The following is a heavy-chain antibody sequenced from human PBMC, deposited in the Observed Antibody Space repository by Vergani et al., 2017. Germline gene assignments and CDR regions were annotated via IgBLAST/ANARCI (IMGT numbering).Heavy chain of an antibody. CDR1: GFTFSSHG. CDR2: IWYVGSNK. V-gene: IGHV3-33*01. CDR3: ARWGNEKRLDS. J-gene: IGHJ5*01. Sequence: QVQLVESEGGVVQPGRSLTLSCVASGFTFSSHGMHWVRQAPGKGLEWVAVIWYVGSNKYYGDSVKGRFTISRDNSKNTLYLQMNSLRGEDTAVYYCARWGNEKRLDSWGQGTLVTVSS. D-gene: IGHD1-1*01.